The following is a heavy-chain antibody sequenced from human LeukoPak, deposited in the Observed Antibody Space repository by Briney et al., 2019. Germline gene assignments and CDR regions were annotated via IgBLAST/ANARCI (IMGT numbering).Heavy chain of an antibody. D-gene: IGHD3-10*01. CDR1: GGSISSGGYY. V-gene: IGHV4-30-2*03. CDR3: ARHSNSGYYFDY. J-gene: IGHJ4*02. Sequence: PSETLSLTCTVSGGSISSGGYYWSWIRQPPGKGLEWIGYIYHSGSTYYNPSLKSRVTISVDTSKNQFSLKLSSATAADTAVYYCARHSNSGYYFDYWGQGTLVTVSS. CDR2: IYHSGST.